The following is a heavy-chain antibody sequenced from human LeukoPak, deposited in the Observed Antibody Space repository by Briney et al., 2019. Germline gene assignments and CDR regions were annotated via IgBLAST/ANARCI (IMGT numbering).Heavy chain of an antibody. D-gene: IGHD5-18*01. J-gene: IGHJ5*02. CDR2: IYPGDSDT. V-gene: IGHV5-51*01. CDR1: GYSFTSYW. CDR3: ARRGYTYGLTSGNNWFDP. Sequence: GESLKISCKGSGYSFTSYWIGWVRQMPGKGLEWMGIIYPGDSDTRYSPSFQGQVTISADKSISTAYLQWSSLKASDTAMYYCARRGYTYGLTSGNNWFDPWGQGTLVTVSS.